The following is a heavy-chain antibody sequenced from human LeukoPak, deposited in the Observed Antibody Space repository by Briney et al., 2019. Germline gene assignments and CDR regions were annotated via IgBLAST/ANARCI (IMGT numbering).Heavy chain of an antibody. CDR1: GYTFTSYG. J-gene: IGHJ4*02. CDR3: ARDRGDSGSGWYPSPSGY. Sequence: GASVKVSCKASGYTFTSYGISWVRQAPGQGLEWMGWISAYNGNTNYAQKLQGRVTMTTDTSTSTAYMELRSLRSDDTAVYDCARDRGDSGSGWYPSPSGYWGQGTLVTVSS. CDR2: ISAYNGNT. D-gene: IGHD6-19*01. V-gene: IGHV1-18*01.